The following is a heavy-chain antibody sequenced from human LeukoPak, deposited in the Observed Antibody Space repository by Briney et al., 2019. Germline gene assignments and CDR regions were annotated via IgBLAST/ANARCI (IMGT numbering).Heavy chain of an antibody. CDR3: VKDRRPMVRRPSHYDY. D-gene: IGHD3-10*01. CDR2: ISWNSGDI. J-gene: IGHJ4*02. Sequence: GGSLRLSCAASGFTFDDYAMRWVRHAPGKGLEWVSGISWNSGDIAYADSVKGRFTISRDNALHSLHLQMNSLRADDTALYYCVKDRRPMVRRPSHYDYWGQGTLFSASS. V-gene: IGHV3-9*01. CDR1: GFTFDDYA.